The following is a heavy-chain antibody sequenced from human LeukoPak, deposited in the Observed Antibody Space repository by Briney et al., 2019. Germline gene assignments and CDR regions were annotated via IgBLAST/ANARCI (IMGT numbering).Heavy chain of an antibody. V-gene: IGHV4-59*01. Sequence: SETLSLTCTVSGGSISSYYWSWIRQPPGKGLEWIGYIYYSGSTNYNPSLKSRVTISVDTSKNQFSPKLSSVTAADTAVYYCARGVAAAGTSWFDPWGQGTLVTVSS. CDR3: ARGVAAAGTSWFDP. CDR2: IYYSGST. D-gene: IGHD6-13*01. CDR1: GGSISSYY. J-gene: IGHJ5*02.